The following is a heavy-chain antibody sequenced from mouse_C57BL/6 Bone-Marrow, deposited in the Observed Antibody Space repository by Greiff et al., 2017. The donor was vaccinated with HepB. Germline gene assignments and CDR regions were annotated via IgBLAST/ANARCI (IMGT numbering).Heavy chain of an antibody. CDR3: PLRLRYAMDY. V-gene: IGHV14-4*01. D-gene: IGHD2-4*01. J-gene: IGHJ4*01. CDR2: IDPENGDT. Sequence: VQLKQSGAELVRPGASVKLSCTASGFNIKDDYMHWVKQRPEQGLEWIGWIDPENGDTEYASKFQGKATITADTSSNTAYLQLSSLTSEDTAVYYCPLRLRYAMDYWGQGTSVTVSS. CDR1: GFNIKDDY.